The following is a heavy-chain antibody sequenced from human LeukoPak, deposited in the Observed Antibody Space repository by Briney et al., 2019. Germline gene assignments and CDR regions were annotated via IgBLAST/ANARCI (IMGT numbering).Heavy chain of an antibody. D-gene: IGHD4-17*01. J-gene: IGHJ5*02. CDR3: ARDYGDYGWFDP. CDR2: ISNDERNT. V-gene: IGHV3-30*04. Sequence: PGRSLRLSCAASGFTFHNFAMHWVRQAPGKGLEWVAVISNDERNTYYRDSVKGRFTISRDNSKNTLYLQMNSLRAEDTAVYYCARDYGDYGWFDPWGQGTLVTVSS. CDR1: GFTFHNFA.